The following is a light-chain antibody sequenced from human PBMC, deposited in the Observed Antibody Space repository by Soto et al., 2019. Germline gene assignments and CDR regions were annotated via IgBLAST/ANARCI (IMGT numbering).Light chain of an antibody. Sequence: QSVLTQPASVSGSPGQSIAVSCTGSSGDIGTYNYVSWYQQYPGKAPKLMIYDVSNRPSGVSDRFSGSKSGNTASLTISGLQTEDEADYYCSSYTSSNTQVFGGGTKLTVL. J-gene: IGLJ2*01. CDR1: SGDIGTYNY. CDR2: DVS. V-gene: IGLV2-14*01. CDR3: SSYTSSNTQV.